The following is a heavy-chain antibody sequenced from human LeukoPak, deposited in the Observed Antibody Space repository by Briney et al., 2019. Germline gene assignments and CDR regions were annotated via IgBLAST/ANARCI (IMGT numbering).Heavy chain of an antibody. D-gene: IGHD3-10*01. J-gene: IGHJ6*02. V-gene: IGHV1-18*01. Sequence: ASVKVSCKASGYTFTSYGISWVRQAPGQGLEWMGWISAYNGNTNYAQKFQGRVTITADKSTSTAYMELSSLRSEDTAVYYCARVDGSGSYYNYYYYGMDVWGQGTTVTVSS. CDR3: ARVDGSGSYYNYYYYGMDV. CDR1: GYTFTSYG. CDR2: ISAYNGNT.